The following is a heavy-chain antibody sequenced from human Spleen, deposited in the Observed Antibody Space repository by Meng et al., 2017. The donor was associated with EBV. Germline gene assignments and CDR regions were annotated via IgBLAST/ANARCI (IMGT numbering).Heavy chain of an antibody. J-gene: IGHJ4*02. CDR1: GYTFTGYY. D-gene: IGHD1-26*01. CDR2: IIPNSGGT. CDR3: ARDRAVGSTLFSFDQ. Sequence: QVEVAQSGGEVTKPGASMQVSCKASGYTFTGYYIHWVRQAPGQGLEWMGRIIPNSGGTNYAQNFQGRVTMTRDTSISTAYMELNSLTSDDTAVYYCARDRAVGSTLFSFDQWGQGTLVTVSS. V-gene: IGHV1-2*06.